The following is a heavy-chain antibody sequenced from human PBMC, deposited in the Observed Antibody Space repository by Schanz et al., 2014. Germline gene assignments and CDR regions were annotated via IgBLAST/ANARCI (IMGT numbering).Heavy chain of an antibody. CDR2: INSDGSSA. D-gene: IGHD3-10*01. Sequence: EVQLVESGGGLVQPGGSLRLSCAASGFTFSSYWMHWVRQAPGKGLVWISRINSDGSSASYADSVKGRFTISRDNAKNTLYLQMNSVRAEDSAVYYCTRGSGSRSYGWYYDSWSQGTLVTVSS. J-gene: IGHJ4*02. CDR1: GFTFSSYW. V-gene: IGHV3-74*01. CDR3: TRGSGSRSYGWYYDS.